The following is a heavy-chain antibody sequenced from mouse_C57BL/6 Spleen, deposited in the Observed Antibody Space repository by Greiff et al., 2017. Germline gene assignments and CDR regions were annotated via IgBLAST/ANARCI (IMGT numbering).Heavy chain of an antibody. CDR2: IYPGSGST. CDR1: GYTFTSYW. J-gene: IGHJ1*03. Sequence: QVQLKQPGAELVKPGASVKMSCKASGYTFTSYWITWVKQRPGQGLEWIGDIYPGSGSTNYNEKFKSKATLIVDTSSSTAYMQLSSLTSEDSAVYYCAIDSSGYWYFDVWGTGTTVTVSS. V-gene: IGHV1-55*01. D-gene: IGHD3-2*02. CDR3: AIDSSGYWYFDV.